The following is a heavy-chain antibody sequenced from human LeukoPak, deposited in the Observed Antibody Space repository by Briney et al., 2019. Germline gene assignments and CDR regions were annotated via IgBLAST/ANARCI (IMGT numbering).Heavy chain of an antibody. V-gene: IGHV3-21*01. CDR3: ARDEGYCTNGVCPDDY. CDR1: GFTFSSYS. CDR2: ISSSSSYI. D-gene: IGHD2-8*01. J-gene: IGHJ4*02. Sequence: PGGSLRLSCAASGFTFSSYSMNWVRQAPGKGLEWVSSISSSSSYIYYADSVKGRFTISRDNAKNSLYLQMNSLRAEDTAVYYCARDEGYCTNGVCPDDYWGQGTLVTVSS.